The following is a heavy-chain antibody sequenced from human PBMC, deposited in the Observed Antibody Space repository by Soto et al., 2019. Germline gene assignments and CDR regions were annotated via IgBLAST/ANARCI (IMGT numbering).Heavy chain of an antibody. D-gene: IGHD6-13*01. J-gene: IGHJ5*01. V-gene: IGHV5-51*01. CDR1: GYSFTTNW. CDR3: ARLIGSSSWFDS. CDR2: IFPGDSDT. Sequence: EVQLVQSGAEGKKPGESLKISCKASGYSFTTNWIAWVRQKPGKGLEWMGSIFPGDSDTRYSPSFHGQVTISADESISTAYLQWGSLKASDSAMYYCARLIGSSSWFDSWGQGALVTVSS.